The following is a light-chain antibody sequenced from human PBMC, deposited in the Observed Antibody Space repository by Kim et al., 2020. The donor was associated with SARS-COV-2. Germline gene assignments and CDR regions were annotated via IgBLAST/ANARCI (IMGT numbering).Light chain of an antibody. Sequence: QAVTTSCTGSNSVVDGLNFFSWYQQHPGKAPRLMMFDVIKRPSGVPDRFSGSKSGNTASLTISGLQAEDEADYYCCSYYGGTHTVVFGGGTQLTVL. CDR2: DVI. CDR3: CSYYGGTHTVV. V-gene: IGLV2-11*03. J-gene: IGLJ2*01. CDR1: NSVVDGLNF.